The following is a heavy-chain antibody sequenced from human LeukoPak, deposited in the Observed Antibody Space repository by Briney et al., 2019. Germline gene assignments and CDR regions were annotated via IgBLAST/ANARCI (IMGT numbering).Heavy chain of an antibody. CDR1: GFIFSNYR. CDR2: ISSSSSAI. J-gene: IGHJ4*02. CDR3: GRGVTTIDS. V-gene: IGHV3-48*02. Sequence: PGGSLRLSCAASGFIFSNYRMTWVRQAPGKGLEWVSYISSSSSAIYYADSVKGRFTISRDNAKNSLYLQMNSLRDEDTAVYYCGRGVTTIDSWGRGTLVTVSS. D-gene: IGHD5-12*01.